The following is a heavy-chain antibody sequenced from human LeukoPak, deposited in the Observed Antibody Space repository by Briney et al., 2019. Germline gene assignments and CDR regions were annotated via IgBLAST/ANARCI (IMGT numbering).Heavy chain of an antibody. D-gene: IGHD2-21*01. V-gene: IGHV4-30-2*01. CDR2: IYHSGST. J-gene: IGHJ6*02. Sequence: PSQTLSLTCTVSGGSISSGGYYWSWIRQPPGKGLEWIGYIYHSGSTYYNPSLKSRVTISVDRSKNQFSLKLSSVTAADTAVYYCARVLQAMKFGYVHYSHGMDVWGRGTTVIVSS. CDR1: GGSISSGGYY. CDR3: ARVLQAMKFGYVHYSHGMDV.